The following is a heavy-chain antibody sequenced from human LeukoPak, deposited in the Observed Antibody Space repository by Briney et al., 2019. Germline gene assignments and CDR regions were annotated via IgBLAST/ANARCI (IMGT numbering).Heavy chain of an antibody. V-gene: IGHV3-33*06. CDR2: IWSDGTNQ. CDR1: KFTFSHYG. J-gene: IGHJ4*02. D-gene: IGHD4-11*01. Sequence: GGSLRLSCVASKFTFSHYGMHWVRQAPGKGLQWVAVIWSDGTNQYYADSVKGRFTISRDNSNKMVYLQMNSLRADDTGVYYCAKDAQRGFDYSNSLEYWGQGALVIVSS. CDR3: AKDAQRGFDYSNSLEY.